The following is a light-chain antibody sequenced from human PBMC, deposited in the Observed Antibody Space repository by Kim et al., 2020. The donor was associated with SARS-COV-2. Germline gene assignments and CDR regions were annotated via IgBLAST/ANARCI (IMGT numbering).Light chain of an antibody. V-gene: IGKV3-15*01. J-gene: IGKJ4*01. Sequence: IVMTQSPATLSVSPGERATLSCRASQSVSSNLAWYQQKPGQAPRLLIYGPSTRATGIPGRFSGSGSGTEFTLTISSLQSEDFAVYYCQQYSHSPPTFGGGTKLEI. CDR2: GPS. CDR1: QSVSSN. CDR3: QQYSHSPPT.